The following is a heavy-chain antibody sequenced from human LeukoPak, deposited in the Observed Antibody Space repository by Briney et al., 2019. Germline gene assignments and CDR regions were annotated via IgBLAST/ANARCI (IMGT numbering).Heavy chain of an antibody. J-gene: IGHJ4*02. D-gene: IGHD2-21*01. CDR3: ARARRVRSYFDY. CDR2: IYYSGST. CDR1: GGSISSYY. Sequence: SETLSLTCTVSGGSISSYYWSWIRQPPGKGLEWIGYIYYSGSTNYNPSLKSRVTISVDKSKNQFSLKLSSVTAADTAVYYCARARRVRSYFDYWGQGTLVTVSS. V-gene: IGHV4-59*12.